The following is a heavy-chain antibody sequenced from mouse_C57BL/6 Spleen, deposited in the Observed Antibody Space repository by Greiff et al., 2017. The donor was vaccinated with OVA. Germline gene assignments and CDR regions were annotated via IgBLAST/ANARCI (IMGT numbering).Heavy chain of an antibody. Sequence: QVQLKQPGTELVKPGASVKLSCKASGYTFTSYWMHWVKQRPGQGLEWIGNINPSNGGTNYNEKFKSKATLTVDKSSSTAYMQLSSLTSEDSAVYYCARGGLRGRYWYFDVWGTGTTVTVSS. CDR3: ARGGLRGRYWYFDV. J-gene: IGHJ1*03. D-gene: IGHD1-1*01. V-gene: IGHV1-53*01. CDR2: INPSNGGT. CDR1: GYTFTSYW.